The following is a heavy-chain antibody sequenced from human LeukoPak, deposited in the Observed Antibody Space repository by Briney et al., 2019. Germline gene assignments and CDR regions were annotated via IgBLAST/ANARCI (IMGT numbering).Heavy chain of an antibody. Sequence: GGSLRLSCAASGFTFSSYEMHWVRQAPGKGLEWVSYISSSDSTIYYADSVKGRFTISRDNAKNSLYLQMNSLRAEDTAVYYCARELAARHEGIDYWGQGTLVTVSS. CDR1: GFTFSSYE. V-gene: IGHV3-48*03. CDR3: ARELAARHEGIDY. J-gene: IGHJ4*02. CDR2: ISSSDSTI. D-gene: IGHD6-6*01.